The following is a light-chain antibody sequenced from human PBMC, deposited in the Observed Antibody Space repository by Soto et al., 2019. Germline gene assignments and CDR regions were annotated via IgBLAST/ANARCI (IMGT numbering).Light chain of an antibody. J-gene: IGKJ3*01. CDR2: AAS. CDR1: QSISSF. CDR3: QQSYTTPRT. Sequence: DIQITHSPSSLSAFVGNRVTITCRSSQSISSFLSWYQQKPGKSPKLLIYAASSLQSGVPSRFSGSGSGTDFTLTISSLQPEDFATYYCQQSYTTPRTLGPGTKVDIK. V-gene: IGKV1-39*01.